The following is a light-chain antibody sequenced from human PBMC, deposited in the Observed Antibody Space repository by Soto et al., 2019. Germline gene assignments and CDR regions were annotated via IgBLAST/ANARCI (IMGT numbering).Light chain of an antibody. CDR1: QSVSSNY. Sequence: IVLTQSPGTLSLSPGERATLPCRASQSVSSNYLAWYQQKPGQAPRLLIYGASSRATGIPDRFSGSGSGTDFSLTISRLEPEDFAVYYCQQHGSSSWTFGQGTKVEIK. J-gene: IGKJ1*01. V-gene: IGKV3-20*01. CDR3: QQHGSSSWT. CDR2: GAS.